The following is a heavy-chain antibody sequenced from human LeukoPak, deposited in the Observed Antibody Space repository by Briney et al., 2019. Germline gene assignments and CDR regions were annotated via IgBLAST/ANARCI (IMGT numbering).Heavy chain of an antibody. V-gene: IGHV4-61*08. J-gene: IGHJ4*02. CDR1: GGSISSGGYY. Sequence: SETLSLTCTVSGGSISSGGYYWSWIRQPPGKGLEWIGYIYYSGSTNYNPSLKSRVTISVDTSKNQFSLKLSSVTAADTAVYYCARQPYSSGWYVDYWGQGTLVTVSS. CDR3: ARQPYSSGWYVDY. D-gene: IGHD6-19*01. CDR2: IYYSGST.